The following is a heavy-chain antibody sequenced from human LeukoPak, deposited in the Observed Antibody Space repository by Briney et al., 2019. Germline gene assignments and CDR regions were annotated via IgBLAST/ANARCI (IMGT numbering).Heavy chain of an antibody. Sequence: SETLSLTCTVSGGSISSYYWSWTRQPAGKGLEWIGRINTSGSTNYNPSLKSRVTMSVDTSKNQFSLKLSSVTAADTAVYYCARDLRLWFGELSRFDPWGQGTLVTVSS. J-gene: IGHJ5*02. CDR3: ARDLRLWFGELSRFDP. V-gene: IGHV4-4*07. CDR2: INTSGST. D-gene: IGHD3-10*01. CDR1: GGSISSYY.